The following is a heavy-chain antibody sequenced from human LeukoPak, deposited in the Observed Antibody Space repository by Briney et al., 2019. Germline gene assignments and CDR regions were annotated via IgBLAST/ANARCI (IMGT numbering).Heavy chain of an antibody. Sequence: PSETLSLTCTVSGASISNYYWSWIRQPAGKGLEWIGRIYTSGSTNYNPSLKGRVTMSVDTSKNQFSLKLSSVTAADTAVYYCARDSDPITMVRGAGDAFDIWGQGTMVTVSS. J-gene: IGHJ3*02. CDR1: GASISNYY. D-gene: IGHD3-10*01. CDR2: IYTSGST. CDR3: ARDSDPITMVRGAGDAFDI. V-gene: IGHV4-4*07.